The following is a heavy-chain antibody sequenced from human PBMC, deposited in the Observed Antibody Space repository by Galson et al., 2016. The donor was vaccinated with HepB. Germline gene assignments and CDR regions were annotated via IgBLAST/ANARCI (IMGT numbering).Heavy chain of an antibody. J-gene: IGHJ6*02. CDR1: GGSFSSHA. D-gene: IGHD5-12*01. CDR3: ARGLGYDDGMDV. Sequence: SVKVSCKAFGGSFSSHAISWVRQAPGQGLEWMGGIIPTVDTAKYAQKFQGRVTITADESTTTIYMDVSSLRYEDTAVYYCARGLGYDDGMDVWGQGTTVTVSS. CDR2: IIPTVDTA. V-gene: IGHV1-69*13.